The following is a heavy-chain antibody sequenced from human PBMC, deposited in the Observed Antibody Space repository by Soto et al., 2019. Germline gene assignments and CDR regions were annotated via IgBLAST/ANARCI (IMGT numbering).Heavy chain of an antibody. V-gene: IGHV4-31*03. D-gene: IGHD6-6*01. CDR3: ARRGGSSSGYYYYAMDV. J-gene: IGHJ6*02. Sequence: SETLSLTCSVSSDSMNSGGYYWSWIRQHPGKGLEWIGYIYSNGDTYYNPSLKSRVTISVDTSKNQFSLNLTSVTAAGTAVYYCARRGGSSSGYYYYAMDVWGQGTTVTVSS. CDR1: SDSMNSGGYY. CDR2: IYSNGDT.